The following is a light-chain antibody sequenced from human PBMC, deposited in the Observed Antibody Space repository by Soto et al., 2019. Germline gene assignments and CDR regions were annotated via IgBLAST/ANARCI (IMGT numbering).Light chain of an antibody. Sequence: EIVLTQSPATLSLSPGERATLSCRASQSVGSYLAWYQQKPGQAPRLLIYDASNRATGIPARFSGSGSGTDFTLTISSLEPEDFAVYYFQQRSNWPLTFGGGTKVEIK. CDR3: QQRSNWPLT. CDR1: QSVGSY. V-gene: IGKV3-11*01. J-gene: IGKJ4*01. CDR2: DAS.